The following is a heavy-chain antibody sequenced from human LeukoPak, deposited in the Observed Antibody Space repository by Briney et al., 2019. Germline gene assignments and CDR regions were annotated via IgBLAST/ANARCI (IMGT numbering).Heavy chain of an antibody. V-gene: IGHV4-4*07. Sequence: SATLSLTCTVSGGSISSYYWSWIRQPAGKGLEWIGRIYTSGSTNYNPSLKSRVTMSVDTSKNQFSLKLSSVTAADTAVYYSARATVTGFHFDYWGQGTQVTVSS. J-gene: IGHJ4*02. CDR1: GGSISSYY. CDR2: IYTSGST. D-gene: IGHD4-17*01. CDR3: ARATVTGFHFDY.